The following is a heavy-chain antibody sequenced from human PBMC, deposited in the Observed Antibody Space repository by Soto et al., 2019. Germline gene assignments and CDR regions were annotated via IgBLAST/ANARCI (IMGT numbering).Heavy chain of an antibody. CDR3: ARDTKYSTDY. CDR2: ISFNATSK. J-gene: IGHJ4*02. Sequence: QVQLVESGGGVVQPGRSLRLSCAASGFIFDNYAIHWFRQAPGQGLWWLAYISFNATSKYYTDSVKGRFTISRDDPKNTVFLQMNSLRPDDTALYYCARDTKYSTDYWGQGTLFIVSS. V-gene: IGHV3-30-3*01. CDR1: GFIFDNYA. D-gene: IGHD4-4*01.